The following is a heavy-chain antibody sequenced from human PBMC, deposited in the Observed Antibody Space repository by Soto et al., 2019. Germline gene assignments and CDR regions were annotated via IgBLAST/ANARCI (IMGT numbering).Heavy chain of an antibody. CDR1: GFTFSSYG. CDR3: AKDRSSGWSVDY. V-gene: IGHV3-30*18. D-gene: IGHD6-19*01. J-gene: IGHJ4*02. CDR2: ISYDGSNK. Sequence: GGSLRLSCAASGFTFSSYGMHWVRQAPGKGLEWVAVISYDGSNKYYADSVKGRFTISRDNSKNTLYLQMNSLRVEDTAVYYCAKDRSSGWSVDYWGQGTLVTVSS.